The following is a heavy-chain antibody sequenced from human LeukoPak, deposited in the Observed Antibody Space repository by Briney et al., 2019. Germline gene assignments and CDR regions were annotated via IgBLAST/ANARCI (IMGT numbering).Heavy chain of an antibody. V-gene: IGHV1-2*06. CDR1: GYTFTGYY. Sequence: GASVKVSCKASGYTFTGYYMHWVRQAPGQGLEWMGRINPNSGGTNYAQKFQGRVTMTRDTSISTAYMELSRLRSDGTAVYYCASSDSSGYYSFDYWGQGTLVTVSS. CDR3: ASSDSSGYYSFDY. D-gene: IGHD3-22*01. J-gene: IGHJ4*02. CDR2: INPNSGGT.